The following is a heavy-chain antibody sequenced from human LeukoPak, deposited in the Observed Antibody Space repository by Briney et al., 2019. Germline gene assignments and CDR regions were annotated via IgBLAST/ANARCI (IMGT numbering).Heavy chain of an antibody. J-gene: IGHJ4*02. D-gene: IGHD3-22*01. CDR2: IKEDGSEK. V-gene: IGHV3-7*01. CDR1: GFTFSNYW. Sequence: GGSLRLSCAASGFTFSNYWMSWVRQAPGKGLEWVANIKEDGSEKYYVDSVNGRFTISRDNAKNSLSLQVNSLSAEDTAVYYCARSRSGYYEDYWGQGTLVTVSS. CDR3: ARSRSGYYEDY.